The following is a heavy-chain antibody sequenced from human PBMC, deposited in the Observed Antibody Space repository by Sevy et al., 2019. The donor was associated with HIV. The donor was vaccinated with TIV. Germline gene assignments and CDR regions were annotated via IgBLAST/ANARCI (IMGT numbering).Heavy chain of an antibody. D-gene: IGHD3-22*01. J-gene: IGHJ4*02. CDR1: GFTFSNAW. Sequence: GGSLRLSCAASGFTFSNAWMSWVRQAPGKGLEWVGRIKSKTDGGTTDYAAPVKGRFTISRDDSKNTLYLQMNSLKTEDTAMYYCTTGFYYYDSSGYYYWGQGTLVTVSS. CDR3: TTGFYYYDSSGYYY. V-gene: IGHV3-15*01. CDR2: IKSKTDGGTT.